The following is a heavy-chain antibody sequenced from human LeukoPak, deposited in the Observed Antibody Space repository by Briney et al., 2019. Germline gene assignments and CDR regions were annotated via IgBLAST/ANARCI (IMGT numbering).Heavy chain of an antibody. Sequence: PGGSLRLSCAASAFSFSGYWMSWVRQAPGKGLEWVANIKQDESEKHYVDSVRGRFTISRDNAKNSLYLQMNSLRAEDTAVYYCARACSSTSCEDAFDIWGQGTMVTVSS. D-gene: IGHD2-2*01. V-gene: IGHV3-7*01. CDR1: AFSFSGYW. J-gene: IGHJ3*02. CDR2: IKQDESEK. CDR3: ARACSSTSCEDAFDI.